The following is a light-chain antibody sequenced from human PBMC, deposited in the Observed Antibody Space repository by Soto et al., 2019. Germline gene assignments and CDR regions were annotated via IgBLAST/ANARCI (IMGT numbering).Light chain of an antibody. CDR1: SSEVGSYNL. V-gene: IGLV2-23*02. J-gene: IGLJ3*02. CDR2: EVS. Sequence: QSALTQPASVSGSPGQSITISCTGTSSEVGSYNLVSWYQQHPGKAPKLMIYEVSKRPSGVSNRFSGSKSGHTASLTISGLQAEDEADYYCCSYAGSSTSWVFGGGTKLTVL. CDR3: CSYAGSSTSWV.